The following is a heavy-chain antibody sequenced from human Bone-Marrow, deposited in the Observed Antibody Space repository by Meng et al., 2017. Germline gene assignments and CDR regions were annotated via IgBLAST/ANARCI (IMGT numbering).Heavy chain of an antibody. CDR1: GFTFSNAW. J-gene: IGHJ4*02. V-gene: IGHV3-15*01. D-gene: IGHD3-22*01. CDR3: TTDGYYYDSSGSPY. Sequence: GESLKISCAASGFTFSNAWMSWVRQAPGKGLEWVGRIKSKTDGGTTDYAAHVKGRFTISRDDSKNTLYLQMNSLKTEDTAVYYCTTDGYYYDSSGSPYWGQGTLVTVSS. CDR2: IKSKTDGGTT.